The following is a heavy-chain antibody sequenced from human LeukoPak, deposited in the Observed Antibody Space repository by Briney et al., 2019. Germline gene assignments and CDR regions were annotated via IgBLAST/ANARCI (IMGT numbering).Heavy chain of an antibody. Sequence: SETLSLTCAVSGGSISSSNWWSWVRQPPGKGLEWIGEIYHSGSTNYNPSLKSRVTMSVDKSKNQFSLKLSSVTAADTAVYYCARVPTAEYYYYGMDVWGQGTTVTVSS. J-gene: IGHJ6*02. V-gene: IGHV4-4*02. CDR2: IYHSGST. CDR1: GGSISSSNW. CDR3: ARVPTAEYYYYGMDV.